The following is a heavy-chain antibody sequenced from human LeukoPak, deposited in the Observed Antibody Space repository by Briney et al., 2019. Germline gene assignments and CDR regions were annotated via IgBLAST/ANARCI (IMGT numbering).Heavy chain of an antibody. CDR1: GFTFSSCA. CDR3: AREGPRGNSQFDY. CDR2: IWYDGSNK. V-gene: IGHV3-33*08. D-gene: IGHD2/OR15-2a*01. Sequence: GGSLRLSCAASGFTFSSCALSWVRQAPGKGLEWVALIWYDGSNKYYADSVKGRLTISRDNSKNTLYLQMNSLRAEDTAVYYCAREGPRGNSQFDYWGQGTLVTVSS. J-gene: IGHJ4*02.